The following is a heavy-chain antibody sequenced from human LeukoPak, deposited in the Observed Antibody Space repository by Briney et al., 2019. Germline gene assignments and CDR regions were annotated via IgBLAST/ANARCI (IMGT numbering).Heavy chain of an antibody. J-gene: IGHJ4*02. CDR1: GGTFSSYA. CDR3: ARMLPPYVDTAMERDPYYFDY. CDR2: IIPIFGTA. Sequence: SVKVSCKASGGTFSSYAISWVRQAPGQGLEWMGGIIPIFGTANYAQKLQGRVTITADESTSTAYMELSSLRSEDTAVYYCARMLPPYVDTAMERDPYYFDYWGQGTLVTVS. D-gene: IGHD5-18*01. V-gene: IGHV1-69*13.